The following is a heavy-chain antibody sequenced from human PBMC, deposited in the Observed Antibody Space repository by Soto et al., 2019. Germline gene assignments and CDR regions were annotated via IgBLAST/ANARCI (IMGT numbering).Heavy chain of an antibody. CDR2: IAYDGRNK. V-gene: IGHV3-30*04. Sequence: QVQLVESGGGVVQPGRSLRLSCAASGFTFSSYAMHWVRQAPGKGLEWVAVIAYDGRNKYYADSVQGRFTISRDNSKNTLYMQMKSLRLEATAVDYCARDLDRVFSYWGQGPLVTVST. CDR1: GFTFSSYA. J-gene: IGHJ4*02. D-gene: IGHD1-1*01. CDR3: ARDLDRVFSY.